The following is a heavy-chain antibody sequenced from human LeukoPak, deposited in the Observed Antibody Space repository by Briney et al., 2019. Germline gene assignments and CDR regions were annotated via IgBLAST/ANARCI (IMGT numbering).Heavy chain of an antibody. V-gene: IGHV3-23*01. CDR2: ISGSGGST. Sequence: QSGGSLRLSCAASGFTFSSYAMSWVRQAPGKGLEWVSAISGSGGSTYYADSVKGRFTISRDNSKNTLYLQMNSLSAEDTAVYYCAKNGDRGAYCSGGTCYPYYYYYMDVWGKGTTVTISS. CDR1: GFTFSSYA. CDR3: AKNGDRGAYCSGGTCYPYYYYYMDV. D-gene: IGHD2-15*01. J-gene: IGHJ6*03.